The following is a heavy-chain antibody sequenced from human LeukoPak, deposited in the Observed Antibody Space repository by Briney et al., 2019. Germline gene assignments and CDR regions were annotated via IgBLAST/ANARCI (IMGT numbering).Heavy chain of an antibody. Sequence: SETLSLTCTVSGASVSSSSSFWAWIRQPPGKGLEWIGDVYYSGSTHYNPSLKSRVTISVDTSENQFSLKLSSVTAADTAVYYCARYVVYGSGKYYFDYWGQGTLVTVFS. V-gene: IGHV4-39*01. D-gene: IGHD3-10*01. CDR3: ARYVVYGSGKYYFDY. CDR1: GASVSSSSSF. CDR2: VYYSGST. J-gene: IGHJ4*02.